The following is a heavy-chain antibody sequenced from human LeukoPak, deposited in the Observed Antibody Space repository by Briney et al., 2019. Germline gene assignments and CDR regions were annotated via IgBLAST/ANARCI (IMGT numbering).Heavy chain of an antibody. CDR1: GGTFSSYA. D-gene: IGHD3-3*01. V-gene: IGHV1-69*13. CDR3: ARGTRSYYDFWSGYSDFDY. J-gene: IGHJ4*02. Sequence: EASVKVSCKASGGTFSSYAISWVRQAPGQGLEWMGGIIPIFGTANYAQKFQGRVTITADESTSTAYMELSSLRSEDTAVYYCARGTRSYYDFWSGYSDFDYWGQGTLVTVSS. CDR2: IIPIFGTA.